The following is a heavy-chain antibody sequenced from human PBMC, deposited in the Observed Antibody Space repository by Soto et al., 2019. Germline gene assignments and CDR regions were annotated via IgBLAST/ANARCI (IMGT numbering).Heavy chain of an antibody. Sequence: SETPSLTCTVSGGSISSSSYYWGWIRQPPGKGLEWIGSIYYSGSTYYNPSLKSRVTISVDTSKNQFSLKLSSVTAADTAVYYCASLSLGGGYDFWREPYYYYYYMDVWGKGTTVTVSS. CDR3: ASLSLGGGYDFWREPYYYYYYMDV. CDR1: GGSISSSSYY. D-gene: IGHD3-3*01. J-gene: IGHJ6*03. CDR2: IYYSGST. V-gene: IGHV4-39*01.